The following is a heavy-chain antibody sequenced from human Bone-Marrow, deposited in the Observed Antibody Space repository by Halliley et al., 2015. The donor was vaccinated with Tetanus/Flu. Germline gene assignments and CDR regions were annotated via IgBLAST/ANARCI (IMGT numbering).Heavy chain of an antibody. D-gene: IGHD3-10*01. Sequence: GNIYFTGGTYYNPPLKNRISMSVDTYKNQFALRLGSVTAGDTAVYCCARDYFGSGSYRYYFDNWGQGTLVTVSS. CDR3: ARDYFGSGSYRYYFDN. J-gene: IGHJ4*02. CDR2: IYFTGGT. V-gene: IGHV4-31*02.